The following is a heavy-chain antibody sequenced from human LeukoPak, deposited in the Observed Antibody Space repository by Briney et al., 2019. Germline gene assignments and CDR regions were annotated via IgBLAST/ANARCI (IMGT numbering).Heavy chain of an antibody. CDR3: ARERSYCSGATCSLDL. Sequence: GGSLRLSCAASGFSLSNYDMVWVRQAPGKGLEWIASTGLSRTYIGYADSVKGRFTISRDNAENSVYLQMNSLRAEDTAVYFCARERSYCSGATCSLDLWGQGTLVTVSS. V-gene: IGHV3-21*01. J-gene: IGHJ5*02. D-gene: IGHD2-15*01. CDR2: TGLSRTYI. CDR1: GFSLSNYD.